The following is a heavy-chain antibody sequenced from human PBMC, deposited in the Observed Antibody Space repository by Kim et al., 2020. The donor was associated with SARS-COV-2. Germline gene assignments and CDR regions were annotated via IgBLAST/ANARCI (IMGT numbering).Heavy chain of an antibody. V-gene: IGHV3-30-3*01. D-gene: IGHD2-21*01. CDR2: ISYDGSNK. J-gene: IGHJ3*02. CDR3: ARDTGEDDAFDI. CDR1: GFTFSSYA. Sequence: GGSLRLSCAASGFTFSSYAMHWVRQAPGKGLEWVAVISYDGSNKYYADSVKGRFTISRDNSKNTLYLQMNSLRAEDTAVYYCARDTGEDDAFDIWGQGT.